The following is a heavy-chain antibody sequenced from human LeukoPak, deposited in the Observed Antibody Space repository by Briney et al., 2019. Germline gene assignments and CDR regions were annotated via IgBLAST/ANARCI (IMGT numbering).Heavy chain of an antibody. Sequence: SETLSLTCTVSGGSINNYYWSWIRQPPGKGLEWIGYIYYSGSTNYNPSLKSRVTISVDTSKNQFSLKLGSVTAADTAVYYCARGPFDPWGQGTLVTVSS. J-gene: IGHJ5*02. V-gene: IGHV4-59*08. CDR3: ARGPFDP. CDR2: IYYSGST. CDR1: GGSINNYY.